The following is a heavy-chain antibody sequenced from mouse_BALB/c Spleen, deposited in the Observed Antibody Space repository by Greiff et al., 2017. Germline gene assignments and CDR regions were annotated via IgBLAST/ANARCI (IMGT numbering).Heavy chain of an antibody. D-gene: IGHD2-1*01. CDR1: GYSFTGYF. CDR3: GRSNGNYYYAMDY. Sequence: LVEPGASVKISCKASGYSFTGYFMNWVKQSHGKSLEWIGRINPYNGDTFYNQKFKGKATLTVDKSSSTAHMELLSLTSEDSAVYYCGRSNGNYYYAMDYWGQGTSVTVSA. J-gene: IGHJ4*01. CDR2: INPYNGDT. V-gene: IGHV1-37*01.